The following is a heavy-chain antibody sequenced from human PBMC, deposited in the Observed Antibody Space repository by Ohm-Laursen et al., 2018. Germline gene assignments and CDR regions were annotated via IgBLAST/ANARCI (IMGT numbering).Heavy chain of an antibody. V-gene: IGHV3-11*04. D-gene: IGHD4-17*01. Sequence: SLRLSCAASGFTVSSNYMNWVRQAPGEGLEWLSYIDASGGTIYYADSMKGRFTISRDNAKNELYLQMNGLRGEDTAVYYCARGAPFYGGFDYWGQGTLVTVSS. CDR3: ARGAPFYGGFDY. CDR2: IDASGGTI. CDR1: GFTVSSNY. J-gene: IGHJ4*02.